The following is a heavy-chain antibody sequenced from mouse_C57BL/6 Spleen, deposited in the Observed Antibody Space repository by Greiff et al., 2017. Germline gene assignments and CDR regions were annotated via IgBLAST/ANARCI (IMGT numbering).Heavy chain of an antibody. V-gene: IGHV1-22*01. CDR2: INPNNGGT. CDR1: GYTFTDYN. D-gene: IGHD1-1*01. CDR3: ARWRVPTSAWFDY. J-gene: IGHJ3*01. Sequence: VQLKQSGPELVKPGASVKMSCKASGYTFTDYNMPWVQQSHGKSLEWIGNINPNNGGTSYNQKFKGKATLTVNKSSSTAYMELRSLTSEDSAVYYCARWRVPTSAWFDYWGKGTLVTVAA.